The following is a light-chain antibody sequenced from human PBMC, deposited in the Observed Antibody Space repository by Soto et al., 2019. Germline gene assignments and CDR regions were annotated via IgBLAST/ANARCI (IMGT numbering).Light chain of an antibody. CDR2: GAS. J-gene: IGKJ1*01. CDR1: QRVRSSS. V-gene: IGKV3-20*01. Sequence: EIVLTQSPGTLSLSPGERATLSCRASQRVRSSSLVWYQQKSCQAPRLLIYGASARATGIPDRFSGSGSGTDFTLTIMSLEPEDFAGYYCQQYGSSPWTFGNGTKVEVK. CDR3: QQYGSSPWT.